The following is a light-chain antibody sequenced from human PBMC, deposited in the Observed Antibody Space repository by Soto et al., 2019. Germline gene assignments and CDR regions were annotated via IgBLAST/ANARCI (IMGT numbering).Light chain of an antibody. J-gene: IGLJ1*01. CDR3: CSYAGTSVPYV. Sequence: QSALTQPASVSGSPGQSITIACTGTSSDVGSYNLVSWYQQHPGKAPKLIIYEGSKWPSGVSNRFSGSKSGNTASLTISGLQAEDEADYYCCSYAGTSVPYVFGTGTKVTVL. V-gene: IGLV2-23*01. CDR2: EGS. CDR1: SSDVGSYNL.